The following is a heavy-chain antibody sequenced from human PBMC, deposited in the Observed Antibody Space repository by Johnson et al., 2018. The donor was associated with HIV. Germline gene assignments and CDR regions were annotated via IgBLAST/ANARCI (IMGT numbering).Heavy chain of an antibody. CDR1: GFIATSHY. Sequence: VQLVESGGGLVQPGGSLRLSCAASGFIATSHYMTWVRQAPGKGLEWVSVIYGSNSTYYADSVKGRFTISRDKSKNTLSLQMNSLRAEDTAVYYCAREGVVGVKDGLIWGQGTMVTVSS. V-gene: IGHV3-66*01. J-gene: IGHJ3*02. CDR3: AREGVVGVKDGLI. CDR2: IYGSNST. D-gene: IGHD1-26*01.